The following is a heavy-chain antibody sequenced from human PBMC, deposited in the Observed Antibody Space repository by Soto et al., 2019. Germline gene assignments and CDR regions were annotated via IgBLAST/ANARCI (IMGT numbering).Heavy chain of an antibody. D-gene: IGHD5-12*01. CDR1: GFTFSSYA. V-gene: IGHV3-30-3*01. Sequence: QVQLVESGGGVVQPVRSLRLSCAASGFTFSSYAMHWVRQAQGKGLEWVAVITYDGSNKYYADSVKGRFTISRDNSKNTLYLQMNSLRAEDTAVYYCARGSGYDGTDGMDVWGQGTTVTVSS. CDR2: ITYDGSNK. CDR3: ARGSGYDGTDGMDV. J-gene: IGHJ6*02.